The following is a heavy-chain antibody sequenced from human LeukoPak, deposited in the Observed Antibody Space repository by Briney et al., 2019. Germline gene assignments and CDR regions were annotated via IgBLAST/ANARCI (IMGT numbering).Heavy chain of an antibody. CDR3: ARDTLGEGDDSDYAIYYFDY. Sequence: PGGSLRLSCSASGLTFSSHAMTWVRQAPGKGLEWVANIKQDGNEKYYVDSVKGRFTISRDNAKNSLYLQMNSLRAEDTAVYYCARDTLGEGDDSDYAIYYFDYWGHGTLVTVSS. D-gene: IGHD5-12*01. CDR2: IKQDGNEK. V-gene: IGHV3-7*01. J-gene: IGHJ4*01. CDR1: GLTFSSHA.